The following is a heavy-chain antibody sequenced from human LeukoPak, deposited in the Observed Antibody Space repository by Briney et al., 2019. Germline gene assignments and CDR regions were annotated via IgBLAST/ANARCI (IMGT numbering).Heavy chain of an antibody. D-gene: IGHD1-1*01. CDR1: GFTFSSYS. CDR3: ARMETGTMGAFDI. Sequence: GGSLRLSCAASGFTFSSYSMNWVRQAPGKGLEWVSSISSSSSYIYYADSEKGRYTISRDNAKNSLYLQMNSLRAEDTAVYYCARMETGTMGAFDIWGQGTMVTVSS. V-gene: IGHV3-21*01. J-gene: IGHJ3*02. CDR2: ISSSSSYI.